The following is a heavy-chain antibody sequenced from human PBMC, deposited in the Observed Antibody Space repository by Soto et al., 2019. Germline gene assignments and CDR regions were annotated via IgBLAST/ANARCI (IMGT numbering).Heavy chain of an antibody. CDR2: INHSGST. V-gene: IGHV4-34*01. CDR1: GGSFSGYY. D-gene: IGHD6-13*01. Sequence: SETLSLTCAVYGGSFSGYYWSWIRQPPGKGLEWIGEINHSGSTNYNPSLKSRVTISVDRSKNQFSLKLSSVTAADTAVYYCARVGAAAGTVGRKYYYYGMDVWGQGTTVTVSS. CDR3: ARVGAAAGTVGRKYYYYGMDV. J-gene: IGHJ6*02.